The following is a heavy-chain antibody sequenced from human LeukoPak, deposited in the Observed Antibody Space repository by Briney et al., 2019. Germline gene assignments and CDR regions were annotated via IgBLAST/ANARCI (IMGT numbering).Heavy chain of an antibody. CDR3: ARDGPPQYSSSQSYFDY. J-gene: IGHJ4*02. V-gene: IGHV3-33*01. D-gene: IGHD6-13*01. CDR2: IWYDGSNK. CDR1: GFTLSSYG. Sequence: GGSLRLSCAASGFTLSSYGMHWVRQAPGKGLEWVAVIWYDGSNKYYADSVKGRFTISRDNSKNTLYLQMNSLRAEDTAVYYCARDGPPQYSSSQSYFDYWGQGTLVTVSS.